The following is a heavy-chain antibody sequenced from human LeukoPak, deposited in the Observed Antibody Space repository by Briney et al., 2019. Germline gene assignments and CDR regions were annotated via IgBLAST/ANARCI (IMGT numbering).Heavy chain of an antibody. CDR1: GYTFTSYG. CDR3: ARGRGDILTGSSYYMDV. J-gene: IGHJ6*03. V-gene: IGHV1-46*01. CDR2: INPSGGST. D-gene: IGHD3-9*01. Sequence: ASVKVSCKASGYTFTSYGISWVRQAPGQGLEWMGIINPSGGSTSYAQKFQGRVTMTRDTSTSTVYMELSSLRSEDTAVYYCARGRGDILTGSSYYMDVWGKGTTVTISS.